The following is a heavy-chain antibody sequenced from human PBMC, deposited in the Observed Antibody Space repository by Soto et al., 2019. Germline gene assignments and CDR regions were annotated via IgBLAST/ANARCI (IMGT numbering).Heavy chain of an antibody. J-gene: IGHJ4*02. CDR2: ISYDGSNK. CDR3: AKADRSGYYFDY. Sequence: QVQLVESGGGVVQPGRSLRLSCAASGFTFSSYGMHWVRQAAGKGLEWVAVISYDGSNKYYADSVKGRFTISRDNSKNTLYLQLNSLRAEDTAVYYCAKADRSGYYFDYWGQGTLVTVSS. CDR1: GFTFSSYG. V-gene: IGHV3-30*18. D-gene: IGHD3-22*01.